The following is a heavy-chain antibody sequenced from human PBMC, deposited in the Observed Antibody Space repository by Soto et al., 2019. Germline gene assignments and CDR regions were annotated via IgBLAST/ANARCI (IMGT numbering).Heavy chain of an antibody. V-gene: IGHV4-34*01. CDR3: ARGLSRGVVPAARGPNWFDP. D-gene: IGHD2-2*01. J-gene: IGHJ5*02. Sequence: QVQLQQWGAGLLKPSETLSLTCAVYGGSFSGYYWSWIRQPPGKGLEWIGEINHSGSTNYNPSLKSRDTISVDTSKNQFSLKLSSVTAADTAVYYCARGLSRGVVPAARGPNWFDPWGQGTLVTVSS. CDR2: INHSGST. CDR1: GGSFSGYY.